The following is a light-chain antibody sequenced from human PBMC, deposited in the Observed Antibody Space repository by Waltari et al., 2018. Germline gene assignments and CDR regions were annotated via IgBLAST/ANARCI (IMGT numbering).Light chain of an antibody. CDR2: AAS. J-gene: IGKJ2*01. V-gene: IGKV1-9*01. CDR1: QGISSY. Sequence: DIQLTQSPSFLSASVGERVTITCRASQGISSYLAWSQQKPGKAPKLLIYAASTLQSGVPSRFSGSGSGTEFTLTISSLQPEDFATYYCQQLNSYPYTFGQGTKLEI. CDR3: QQLNSYPYT.